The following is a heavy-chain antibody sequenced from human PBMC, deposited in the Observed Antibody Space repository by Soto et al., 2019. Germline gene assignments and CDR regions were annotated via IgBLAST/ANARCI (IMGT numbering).Heavy chain of an antibody. Sequence: GVSLRLSCAASGFTFDDYAMHWVRQAPGEGLEWVSGISWNSGSIGYADSVKGRFTISRDNAKNSLYLQMNSLRAEDTALYYCAKDIAYYDSSRMDVWGHGTTVIVSS. CDR1: GFTFDDYA. V-gene: IGHV3-9*01. CDR2: ISWNSGSI. D-gene: IGHD3-22*01. CDR3: AKDIAYYDSSRMDV. J-gene: IGHJ6*02.